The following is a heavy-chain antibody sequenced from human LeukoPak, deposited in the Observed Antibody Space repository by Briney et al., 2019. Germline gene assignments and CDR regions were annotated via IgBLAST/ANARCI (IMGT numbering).Heavy chain of an antibody. CDR3: ATVQRHVLLWFGEFSY. J-gene: IGHJ4*02. Sequence: GASVKVSCKASGYTFTSYYMHWVRQAPGQGLEWMGIINPSGGSTSYAQKFQGRVTMTEDTSTDTAYMELSSLRSEDTAVYYCATVQRHVLLWFGEFSYWGQGTLVTVSS. CDR2: INPSGGST. V-gene: IGHV1-46*01. D-gene: IGHD3-10*01. CDR1: GYTFTSYY.